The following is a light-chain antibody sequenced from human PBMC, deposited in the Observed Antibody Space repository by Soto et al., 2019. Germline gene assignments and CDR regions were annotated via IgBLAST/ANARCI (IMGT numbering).Light chain of an antibody. CDR2: DAS. V-gene: IGKV1-5*01. CDR3: QQYNSYSPKT. CDR1: QSISSW. Sequence: DLQMSPSPSTLSASVGDRVTVPCRSSQSISSWLAWYQQKPGKAPKLLIYDASSLESGVPSRFSGSGSGTEFTLTISSLQPDDFATYYCQQYNSYSPKTFGQGTKVDIK. J-gene: IGKJ1*01.